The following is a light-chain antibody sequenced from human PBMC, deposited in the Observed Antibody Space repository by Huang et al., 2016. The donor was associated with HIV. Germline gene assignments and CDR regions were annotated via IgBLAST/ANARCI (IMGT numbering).Light chain of an antibody. Sequence: DIVMTQSPLSLVVTPGEPASISCRSSQNLLHRNGFNYLDCYLQKPGQSPQLLIDLASNRASGVPDRFSGSGSGTDFTLKISRVEAEDVGVFYCMQALQTPITFGQGTRLEIK. V-gene: IGKV2-28*01. CDR3: MQALQTPIT. CDR2: LAS. CDR1: QNLLHRNGFNY. J-gene: IGKJ5*01.